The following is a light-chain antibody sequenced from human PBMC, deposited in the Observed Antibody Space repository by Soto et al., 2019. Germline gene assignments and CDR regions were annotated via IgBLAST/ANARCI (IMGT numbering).Light chain of an antibody. V-gene: IGKV2-28*01. CDR1: QSLLHSNGYNY. Sequence: IVMTQSPLSLPVTPGEPASISCRSSQSLLHSNGYNYLDWYLQKPGQSPQLLIYLGFDRASGVPDRFSGYGSGTDFTLNISRVEAEDVGVYYCMQGLQSWTFGQGTKVEIK. J-gene: IGKJ1*01. CDR3: MQGLQSWT. CDR2: LGF.